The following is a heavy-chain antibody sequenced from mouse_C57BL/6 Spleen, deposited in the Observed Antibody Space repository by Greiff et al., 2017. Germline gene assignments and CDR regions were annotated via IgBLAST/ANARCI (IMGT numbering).Heavy chain of an antibody. Sequence: QVQLQQPGAELVMPGASVKLSCKASGYTFTSYWMHWVKQRPGQGLEWIGEIDPSDSYTNYNQKFKGKSTLTVDKSSSTAYMQLSSLPSEDSAVYYCARSVDYYAMDYWGQGTSVTVSS. V-gene: IGHV1-69*01. CDR3: ARSVDYYAMDY. CDR2: IDPSDSYT. J-gene: IGHJ4*01. CDR1: GYTFTSYW.